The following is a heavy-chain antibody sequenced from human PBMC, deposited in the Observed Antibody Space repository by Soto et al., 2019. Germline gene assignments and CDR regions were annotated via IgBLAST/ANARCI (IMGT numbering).Heavy chain of an antibody. CDR1: GGSFSSYT. D-gene: IGHD3-3*01. J-gene: IGHJ4*02. V-gene: IGHV1-69*10. CDR3: ARETYYDFWRYFDY. Sequence: GASVKLSCKASGGSFSSYTISWVRQAPGQGLEWMGGIIPILGIANYAQKFQGRVTITADKSTSTAYMELSSLRSEDTAVYYCARETYYDFWRYFDYWGQGTLVTVSS. CDR2: IIPILGIA.